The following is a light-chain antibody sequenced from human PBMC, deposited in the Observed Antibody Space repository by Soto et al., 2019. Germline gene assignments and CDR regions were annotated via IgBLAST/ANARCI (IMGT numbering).Light chain of an antibody. CDR2: INK. J-gene: IGLJ1*01. V-gene: IGLV1-40*01. Sequence: QSALAQPPSVSGAPGQTVTISCTGTSSNIGAGSDVHWYQQLPGAAPKLLIYINKNRPSGVPDRFSGSKSGSSASLAITGLQAEDEADYYCQTYGISLSGSYVFXTGTKLTVL. CDR3: QTYGISLSGSYV. CDR1: SSNIGAGSD.